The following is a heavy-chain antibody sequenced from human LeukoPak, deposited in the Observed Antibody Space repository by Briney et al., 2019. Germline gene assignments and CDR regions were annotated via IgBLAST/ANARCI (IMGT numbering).Heavy chain of an antibody. CDR2: ISAYNGNT. D-gene: IGHD5-24*01. CDR3: ARDDGYNSYGMDV. CDR1: GYTFTGYY. Sequence: ASVKVSCKASGYTFTGYYMHWVRQAPGQGLEWMGWISAYNGNTNYAQKLQGRVTMTTDTSTSTAYMELRSLRSDDTAVYYRARDDGYNSYGMDVWGQGTTVTVSS. V-gene: IGHV1-18*04. J-gene: IGHJ6*02.